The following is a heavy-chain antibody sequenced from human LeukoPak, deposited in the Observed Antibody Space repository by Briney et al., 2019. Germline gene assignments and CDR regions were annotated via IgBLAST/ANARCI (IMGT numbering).Heavy chain of an antibody. Sequence: SETLSLTCTVSGGSISGYYWTWIRQPAGKGLEWIGRIYTSGSTNYNPSLKSRVTMSVDTSRNQFSLKLSSVTAADTAVYYCARLGHDYGDPGDAFDVWGQGTLVTVSS. V-gene: IGHV4-4*07. J-gene: IGHJ3*01. CDR2: IYTSGST. CDR3: ARLGHDYGDPGDAFDV. CDR1: GGSISGYY. D-gene: IGHD4-17*01.